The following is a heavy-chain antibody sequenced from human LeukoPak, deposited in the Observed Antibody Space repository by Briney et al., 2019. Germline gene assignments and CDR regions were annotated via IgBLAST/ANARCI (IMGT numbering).Heavy chain of an antibody. D-gene: IGHD2-2*01. CDR3: ARHAGYSSSTSCSAPSYYHGMDV. CDR1: GGSISSYY. J-gene: IGHJ6*02. Sequence: SETLSLTCTVSGGSISSYYWSWIRQPAGKGLEWIGRIYTSGSTNYNPSLKSRVTMSVDTSKNQFSLKLSSVTAADTAVYYCARHAGYSSSTSCSAPSYYHGMDVWGQGTTVTVSS. V-gene: IGHV4-4*07. CDR2: IYTSGST.